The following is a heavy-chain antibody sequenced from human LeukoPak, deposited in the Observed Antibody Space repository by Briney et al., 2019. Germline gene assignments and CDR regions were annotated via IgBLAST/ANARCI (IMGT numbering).Heavy chain of an antibody. CDR2: INQDGSEK. V-gene: IGHV3-7*05. J-gene: IGHJ4*02. Sequence: GGSLRLSCAASGFTFSTYSMSWVRQAPGKGLEWVANINQDGSEKYYVDSVKGRFTISRDNAKNSLYLQMNSLRAEDTAVYYCARGQLGDYWGQGALVTVSS. D-gene: IGHD3-16*01. CDR3: ARGQLGDY. CDR1: GFTFSTYS.